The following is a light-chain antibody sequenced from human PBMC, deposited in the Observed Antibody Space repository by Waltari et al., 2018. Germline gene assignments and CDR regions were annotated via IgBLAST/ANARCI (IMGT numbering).Light chain of an antibody. CDR2: YTS. CDR3: QHYVRLPAT. Sequence: EILLTQSPGTLSLSPGERATLSCRASQSISRALAWYQQKPGQAPRLLVFYTSKRATGIPDRFSGSGSGTDFSLTISRLEPEDFAVYYCQHYVRLPATFGQGTKVEIK. V-gene: IGKV3-20*01. J-gene: IGKJ2*01. CDR1: QSISRAL.